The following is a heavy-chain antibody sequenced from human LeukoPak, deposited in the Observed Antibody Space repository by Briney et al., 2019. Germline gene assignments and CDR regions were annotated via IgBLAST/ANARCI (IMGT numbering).Heavy chain of an antibody. Sequence: PSETLSLTCAVYGGSFSGYYWSWIRQPPGKGLEWIGEINHSGSTNYNPSLKSRVTISVDTSKNQFSLKLSSVTAADTDVYYCARGLYSSSRTARYWGQGTLVTVSS. J-gene: IGHJ4*02. CDR3: ARGLYSSSRTARY. D-gene: IGHD6-13*01. CDR2: INHSGST. V-gene: IGHV4-34*01. CDR1: GGSFSGYY.